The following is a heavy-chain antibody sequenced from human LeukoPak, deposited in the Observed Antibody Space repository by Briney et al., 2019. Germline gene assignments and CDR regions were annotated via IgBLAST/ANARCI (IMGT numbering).Heavy chain of an antibody. CDR3: ARGGRREMATIG. D-gene: IGHD5-24*01. CDR1: GYTFTNYA. CDR2: IIPIFGTA. V-gene: IGHV1-69*13. Sequence: ASVKVSCKASGYTFTNYAMNWVRQAPGQGLEWMGGIIPIFGTANYAQKFQGRVTITADESTSTAYMELSSLRSEDTAVYYCARGGRREMATIGWGQGTLVTVSS. J-gene: IGHJ4*02.